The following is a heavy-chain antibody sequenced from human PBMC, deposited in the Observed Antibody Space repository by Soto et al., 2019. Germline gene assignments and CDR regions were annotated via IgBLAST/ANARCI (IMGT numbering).Heavy chain of an antibody. D-gene: IGHD6-19*01. V-gene: IGHV4-34*01. CDR2: INHSGST. J-gene: IGHJ6*02. Sequence: QVQLQQWGAGLLKPSETLSLTCAVYGGSFSGYYWSWIRQPPGKGLEWIGEINHSGSTNYNPSLKSRVTISVDTSKNQFSLKLSSVTAADTAVYYCARVSRYSSMLGLYYYYYGMDVWGQGTTVTVSS. CDR3: ARVSRYSSMLGLYYYYYGMDV. CDR1: GGSFSGYY.